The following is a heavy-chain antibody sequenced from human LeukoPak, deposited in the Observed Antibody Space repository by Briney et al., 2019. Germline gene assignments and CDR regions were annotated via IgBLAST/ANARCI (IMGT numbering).Heavy chain of an antibody. D-gene: IGHD4-11*01. CDR1: GGSISNYY. J-gene: IGHJ5*02. CDR2: ISYSGST. V-gene: IGHV4-59*01. Sequence: SETLSLTCTVSGGSISNYYWSWIRQPPGKGLEWIGYISYSGSTNYNPSLKSRVTISVDTSKNQFSLKLSSVTAADTAVYYCARDGSNSLNWFDPWGQGTLVTVSS. CDR3: ARDGSNSLNWFDP.